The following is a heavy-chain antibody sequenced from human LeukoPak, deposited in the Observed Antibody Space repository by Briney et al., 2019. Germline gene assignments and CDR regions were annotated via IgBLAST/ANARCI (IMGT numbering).Heavy chain of an antibody. CDR3: ARRGGYDSHYYYGMDV. J-gene: IGHJ6*02. Sequence: SETLSLTCAVYGGSFSGYYWSWIRQPPGKGLEWIGEINHSGSTNYNPSLKSRVTISVDTSKNQFSLKLSSVTAADTAVYYCARRGGYDSHYYYGMDVWGQGTTVTVSS. CDR1: GGSFSGYY. CDR2: INHSGST. V-gene: IGHV4-34*01. D-gene: IGHD5-12*01.